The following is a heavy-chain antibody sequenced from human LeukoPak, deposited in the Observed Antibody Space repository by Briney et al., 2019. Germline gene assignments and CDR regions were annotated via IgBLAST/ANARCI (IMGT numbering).Heavy chain of an antibody. CDR3: ARENWNYPDY. J-gene: IGHJ4*02. Sequence: SETLSLTCAVYGGSFSGYYWSWIRQPPGKGLEWIGSIYHSGSTYYNPSLKSRVTISVDTSKNQFSLKLSSVTAADTAVYYCARENWNYPDYWGQGTLVTVSS. CDR2: IYHSGST. V-gene: IGHV4-34*01. D-gene: IGHD1-1*01. CDR1: GGSFSGYY.